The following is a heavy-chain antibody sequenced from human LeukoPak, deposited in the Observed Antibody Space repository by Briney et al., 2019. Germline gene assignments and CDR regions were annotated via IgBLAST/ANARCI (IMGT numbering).Heavy chain of an antibody. J-gene: IGHJ4*02. V-gene: IGHV4-38-2*02. D-gene: IGHD3-22*01. Sequence: PSETLSLTCTVSGGSISSGYYWGWIRQPPGKGLEWIGSIFHSGSTYYNPSLRSRVTILVDTSKNHFSLKLSSVTAADTAMYYCAREAFSSGYYDDYWGQGTLVTVSS. CDR3: AREAFSSGYYDDY. CDR2: IFHSGST. CDR1: GGSISSGYY.